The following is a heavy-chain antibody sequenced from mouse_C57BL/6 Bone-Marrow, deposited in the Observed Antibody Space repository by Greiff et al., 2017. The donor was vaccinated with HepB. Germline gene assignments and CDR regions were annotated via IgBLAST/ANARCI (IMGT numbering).Heavy chain of an antibody. CDR3: ARHYDSDYGYYAMDY. D-gene: IGHD2-3*01. CDR2: INPYNGGT. CDR1: GYTFTDYY. V-gene: IGHV1-19*01. Sequence: VQLQQSGPVLVKPGASVKMSCKASGYTFTDYYMNWVKQSHGKSLEWIGVINPYNGGTSYNQKFKGKATLTVDKSSSTAYMELNSLTSEDSAVYYCARHYDSDYGYYAMDYWGQGTSVTVSS. J-gene: IGHJ4*01.